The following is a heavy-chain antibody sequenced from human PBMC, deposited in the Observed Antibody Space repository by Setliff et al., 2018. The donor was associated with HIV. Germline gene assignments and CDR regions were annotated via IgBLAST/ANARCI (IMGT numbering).Heavy chain of an antibody. CDR1: GYTFTDFY. CDR2: INPHSGGT. CDR3: ARDCDYGDVDVNFDY. D-gene: IGHD4-17*01. Sequence: GASVKVSCKASGYTFTDFYMHWVRQAPGQGPEWVAWINPHSGGTDFAQKFQGWVTMTSDTSINTVYMELNRLTSDDTAVYYCARDCDYGDVDVNFDYWGQGTLVTVSS. J-gene: IGHJ4*02. V-gene: IGHV1-2*04.